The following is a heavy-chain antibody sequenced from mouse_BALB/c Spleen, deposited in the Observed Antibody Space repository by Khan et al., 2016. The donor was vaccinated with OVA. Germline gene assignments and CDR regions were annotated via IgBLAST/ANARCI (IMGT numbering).Heavy chain of an antibody. V-gene: IGHV3-2*02. D-gene: IGHD2-3*01. CDR2: ISSSGRT. J-gene: IGHJ4*01. Sequence: EVQLQESGPGLVKPSQSLSLTCTVTGYSITSDYAWNWIRQFPGNKLEWMGYISSSGRTNYNPALKSRISITRNTYKNQFFLQLNSENTEASATYYGASDGSRDNYAMDYWGQGTLVTVSS. CDR1: GYSITSDYA. CDR3: ASDGSRDNYAMDY.